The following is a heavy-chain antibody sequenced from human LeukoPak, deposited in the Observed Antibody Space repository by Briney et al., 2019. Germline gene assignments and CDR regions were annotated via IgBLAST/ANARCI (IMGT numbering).Heavy chain of an antibody. J-gene: IGHJ4*02. V-gene: IGHV6-1*01. D-gene: IGHD5-24*01. CDR3: SRGWMASGFDY. CDR1: GDTVSSNSAA. Sequence: SQTLSLTCAISGDTVSSNSAAWSWLRQSPSRGLEWLGRTYYKSKWYNDYAASVKSRITIIPDTSNNQFSLQLNSVTPEDTAVYYCSRGWMASGFDYWGQGTLVTV. CDR2: TYYKSKWYN.